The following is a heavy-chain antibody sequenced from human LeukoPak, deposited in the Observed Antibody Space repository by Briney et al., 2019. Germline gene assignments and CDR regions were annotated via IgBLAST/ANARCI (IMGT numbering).Heavy chain of an antibody. CDR1: GGSISSGSYY. Sequence: SQTLSLTCTVSGGSISSGSYYWSWIRQPAGKGLEWIGRIYTSGSTNYNPSLKSRVTISVDTSKNQFSLKLSSVTAADTAVYYCARDPRAAAHWGQGTLVTVSS. CDR3: ARDPRAAAH. J-gene: IGHJ4*02. V-gene: IGHV4-61*02. D-gene: IGHD6-13*01. CDR2: IYTSGST.